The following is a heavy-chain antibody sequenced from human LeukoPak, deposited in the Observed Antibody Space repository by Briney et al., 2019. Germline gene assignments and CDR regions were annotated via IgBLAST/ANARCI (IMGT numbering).Heavy chain of an antibody. J-gene: IGHJ5*02. Sequence: SVKVSCKASGGTFSSYAISWVRQAPGQGLEWMGGIIPIFGTANYAQKFQGGVTITADKSTSTAYMELSSLRSEDTAVYYCARVRYSSSWRTFDPWGQGTLVTVSS. CDR3: ARVRYSSSWRTFDP. V-gene: IGHV1-69*06. CDR2: IIPIFGTA. CDR1: GGTFSSYA. D-gene: IGHD6-13*01.